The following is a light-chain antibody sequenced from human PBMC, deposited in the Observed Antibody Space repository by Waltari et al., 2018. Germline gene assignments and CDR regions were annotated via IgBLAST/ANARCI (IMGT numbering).Light chain of an antibody. CDR1: SSALGAYDS. V-gene: IGLV2-14*03. Sequence: QSALTQPASVSGSPGQSLTISCPGTSSALGAYDSFSRYQQHPANAPQLLIYDVASPPSGVSHRFAASKSGNTASLTISGLQAEDEADYYCASSTSTSTLLFGTGTRVTVL. CDR3: ASSTSTSTLL. J-gene: IGLJ1*01. CDR2: DVA.